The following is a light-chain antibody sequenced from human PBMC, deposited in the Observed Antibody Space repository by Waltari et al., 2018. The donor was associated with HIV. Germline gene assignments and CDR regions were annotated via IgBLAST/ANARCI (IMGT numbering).Light chain of an antibody. CDR1: NIGGKL. CDR2: DDS. Sequence: SYALTQPPSVSVAPGKTARITCGGDNIGGKLVHWYQQKPGQAPVLVICDDSDRPSGTPERSSGANSGNPATLTSSRVEGGDEADYYCQVWVDSRDVAVIFGGGTKLTVL. J-gene: IGLJ2*01. V-gene: IGLV3-21*04. CDR3: QVWVDSRDVAVI.